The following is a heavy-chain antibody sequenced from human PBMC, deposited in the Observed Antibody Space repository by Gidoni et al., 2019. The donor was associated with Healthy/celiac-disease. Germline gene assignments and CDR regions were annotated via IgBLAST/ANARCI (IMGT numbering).Heavy chain of an antibody. CDR1: GFTFSSYD. Sequence: EVQLVESGGGLVQPGGSLRLSCAASGFTFSSYDMHWVRQATGKGLEWVSAIGIAGDTYYPGSVKGRFTISRENAKNSLYLQMNSLRAGDTAVYYCARGKFGAADYWGQGTLVTVSS. V-gene: IGHV3-13*01. CDR3: ARGKFGAADY. D-gene: IGHD3-10*01. J-gene: IGHJ4*02. CDR2: IGIAGDT.